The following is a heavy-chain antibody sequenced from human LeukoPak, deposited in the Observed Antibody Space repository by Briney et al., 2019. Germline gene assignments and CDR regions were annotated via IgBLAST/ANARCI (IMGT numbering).Heavy chain of an antibody. D-gene: IGHD4-23*01. CDR3: ARDWDYGGKSGYNWFDP. CDR2: ISAYNGNT. CDR1: GYTFTSYG. Sequence: ASVRVYCKASGYTFTSYGISWVRQAPGQGLECMGWISAYNGNTNHAQKFQGRVTMTTDTSTTTAYMELRSLRSDDTAVYYCARDWDYGGKSGYNWFDPWGQGTLVTVSS. V-gene: IGHV1-18*01. J-gene: IGHJ5*02.